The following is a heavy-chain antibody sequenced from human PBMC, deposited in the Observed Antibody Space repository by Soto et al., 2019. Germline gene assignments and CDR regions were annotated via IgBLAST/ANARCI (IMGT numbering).Heavy chain of an antibody. V-gene: IGHV1-2*04. Sequence: ASVKVSCKASGYTFTGYYMHWVRQAPGQGLEWMGWINPNSGGTNYAQKFQGWVTMTRDTSISTAYMELSRLRSDDTAVYYCARDVNCSGGSCYSGRWFDPWGQGTLVTVSS. CDR3: ARDVNCSGGSCYSGRWFDP. CDR1: GYTFTGYY. J-gene: IGHJ5*02. CDR2: INPNSGGT. D-gene: IGHD2-15*01.